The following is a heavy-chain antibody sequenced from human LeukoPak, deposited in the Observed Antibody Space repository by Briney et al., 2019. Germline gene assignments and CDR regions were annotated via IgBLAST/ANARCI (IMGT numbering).Heavy chain of an antibody. CDR2: IYPGDSDT. CDR3: ARILFYCSSTSCPRGWFDP. CDR1: GYSFTSYW. V-gene: IGHV5-51*01. Sequence: GESLKISCKGSGYSFTSYWIGWVRQMPGKGLEWMGFIYPGDSDTRYSPSFQGQVTISADKSISTAYLQWSSLKASDTAMYYCARILFYCSSTSCPRGWFDPWGQGTLVTVSS. J-gene: IGHJ5*02. D-gene: IGHD2-2*01.